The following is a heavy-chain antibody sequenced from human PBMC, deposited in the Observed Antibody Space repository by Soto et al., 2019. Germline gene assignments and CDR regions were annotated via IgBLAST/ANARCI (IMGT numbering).Heavy chain of an antibody. CDR1: GGSISSYY. Sequence: SETLSLTCTVSGGSISSYYWSWIRQPPGKGLEWIGYIYYSGSTNYNPSLKSRVTISVDTSKNQFSLKLSSVTAADTAVYYCARAGDSSGYYLGWYDAFDIWGQGTMVTVSS. V-gene: IGHV4-59*01. J-gene: IGHJ3*02. CDR3: ARAGDSSGYYLGWYDAFDI. D-gene: IGHD3-22*01. CDR2: IYYSGST.